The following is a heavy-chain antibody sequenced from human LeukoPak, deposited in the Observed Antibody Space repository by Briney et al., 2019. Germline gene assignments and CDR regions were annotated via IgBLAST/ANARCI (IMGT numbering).Heavy chain of an antibody. J-gene: IGHJ5*02. V-gene: IGHV4-34*01. CDR2: VNHSGST. D-gene: IGHD2-2*01. CDR1: GGSFSGYY. CDR3: ARGPAAKGFDP. Sequence: SETLSLTCAVYGGSFSGYYWSWIRQPPGKGLEWIGEVNHSGSTNYNPSLKSRVTISVDTSKNQFSLKLSSVTAADTAVYYCARGPAAKGFDPWGQGTLVTVSS.